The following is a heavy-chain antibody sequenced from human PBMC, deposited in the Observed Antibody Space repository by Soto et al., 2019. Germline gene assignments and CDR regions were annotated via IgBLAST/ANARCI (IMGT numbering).Heavy chain of an antibody. CDR1: GYTFPSYA. CDR3: ARSSDPIAVADGCWFDP. J-gene: IGHJ5*02. Sequence: ASVKVSCKASGYTFPSYAMHWVRQAPGQRLEWMGWINAGNGNTKYSQKFQGRVTITGDTSASTAYMELSSLRSEDTAVYYCARSSDPIAVADGCWFDPWGQGTLVTVSS. CDR2: INAGNGNT. D-gene: IGHD6-19*01. V-gene: IGHV1-3*01.